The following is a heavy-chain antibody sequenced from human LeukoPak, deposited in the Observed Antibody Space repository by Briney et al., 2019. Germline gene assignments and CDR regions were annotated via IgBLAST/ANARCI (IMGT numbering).Heavy chain of an antibody. D-gene: IGHD3-16*01. CDR3: ARGVRF. Sequence: SETLSLTCTVSGDSISSGGYFWNWIRQHPGKGLEWIGYIYYSGSTYYNPSLRSRVTISVDTSKNQFSLKLSSVTAADTAVYYCARGVRFWGQGTLVTVSS. J-gene: IGHJ4*02. CDR2: IYYSGST. CDR1: GDSISSGGYF. V-gene: IGHV4-31*03.